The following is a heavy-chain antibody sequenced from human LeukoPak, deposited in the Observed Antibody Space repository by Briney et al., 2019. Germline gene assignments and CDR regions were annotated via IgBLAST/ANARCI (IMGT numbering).Heavy chain of an antibody. J-gene: IGHJ3*02. CDR2: INPSGGST. CDR1: EYTFTSYY. Sequence: ASVKVSCKASEYTFTSYYMHWVRQAPGQGLEWMGIINPSGGSTSYAQKFQGRVTMTRDTSTSTVYMELSSLRSEDTAVYYCARAKRATYYYDSSGSHAFDIWGQGTMVTVSS. CDR3: ARAKRATYYYDSSGSHAFDI. D-gene: IGHD3-22*01. V-gene: IGHV1-46*01.